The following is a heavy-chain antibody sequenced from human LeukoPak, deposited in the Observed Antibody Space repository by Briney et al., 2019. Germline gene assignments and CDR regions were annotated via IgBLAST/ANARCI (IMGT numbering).Heavy chain of an antibody. D-gene: IGHD2-2*01. V-gene: IGHV1-18*01. CDR1: GYTFTSYG. CDR3: ARDGLRYCSSTSCRPSNWFDP. J-gene: IGHJ5*02. Sequence: GASVKVSCKASGYTFTSYGISWVRQAPGQGLEWMGWISAYNGNTNYAQKLQGRVTMTTDTSTSTACMELRSLRSDDTAVYYCARDGLRYCSSTSCRPSNWFDPWGQGTLVTVSS. CDR2: ISAYNGNT.